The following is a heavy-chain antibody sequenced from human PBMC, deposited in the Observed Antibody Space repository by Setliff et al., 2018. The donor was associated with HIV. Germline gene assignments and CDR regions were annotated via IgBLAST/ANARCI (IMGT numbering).Heavy chain of an antibody. CDR1: GGSLSGFY. D-gene: IGHD6-19*01. V-gene: IGHV4-34*01. CDR3: ARGRKKTLAVSGTRYFDF. Sequence: ASETLSLTCAVYGGSLSGFYWTFIRQSPGQGLEWIGEVTHSGSTTYDPSLKSRITISVDTSKNQFSLKLTSVTAADMGVYYCARGRKKTLAVSGTRYFDFWGQGTLVTVSS. CDR2: VTHSGST. J-gene: IGHJ4*02.